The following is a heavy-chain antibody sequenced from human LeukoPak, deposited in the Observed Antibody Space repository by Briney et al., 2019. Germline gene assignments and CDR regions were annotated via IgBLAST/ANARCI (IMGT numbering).Heavy chain of an antibody. CDR1: GGSFSGYY. Sequence: SETLSLTCAVYGGSFSGYYWSWIRQPPGKGLEWIGEINHSGSTNYNPSLKSRVTISVDTSKNQFSLKLSSVTAADTAVYYCARAPTVVTPFYFDYWGQGTLVTVSS. CDR2: INHSGST. J-gene: IGHJ4*02. V-gene: IGHV4-34*01. CDR3: ARAPTVVTPFYFDY. D-gene: IGHD4-23*01.